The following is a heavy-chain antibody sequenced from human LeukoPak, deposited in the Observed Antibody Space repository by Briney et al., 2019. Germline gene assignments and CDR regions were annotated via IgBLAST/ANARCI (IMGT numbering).Heavy chain of an antibody. CDR3: ARAEGRFGVVTLLDY. J-gene: IGHJ4*02. V-gene: IGHV4-31*03. D-gene: IGHD3-3*01. CDR2: IYYSGST. Sequence: PSQTLSLTCTVSGGSISSGGYYWSWIRQHPGKGLEWIGYIYYSGSTYYNPSLKSRVTISVDTSKNQFPLKLSSVTAADTAVYYCARAEGRFGVVTLLDYWGQGTLVTVSS. CDR1: GGSISSGGYY.